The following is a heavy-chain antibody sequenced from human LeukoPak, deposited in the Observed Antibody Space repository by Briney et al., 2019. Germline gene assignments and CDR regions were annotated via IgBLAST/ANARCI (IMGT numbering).Heavy chain of an antibody. D-gene: IGHD6-25*01. CDR1: GFTFSVSA. V-gene: IGHV3-73*01. CDR2: IKTKADNYAT. CDR3: THPAYYYGMDV. J-gene: IGHJ6*02. Sequence: GGSLKLSCAASGFTFSVSAIHWVRQASGKGLKWVGRIKTKADNYATAYDASVKGRFTISRDDSKNTAYLQMNSLKIEDTAVYYCTHPAYYYGMDVWGQGTTVTVSS.